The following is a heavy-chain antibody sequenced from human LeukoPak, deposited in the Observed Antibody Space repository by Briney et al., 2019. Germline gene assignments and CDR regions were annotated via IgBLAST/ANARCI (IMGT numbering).Heavy chain of an antibody. J-gene: IGHJ4*02. CDR1: GYSLRSGYH. D-gene: IGHD5-12*01. Sequence: SETLSLTCSVSGYSLRSGYHWAWIRQPPGKGLEWIGSIYHSGSTYYNPSLKSRVTISVDTSKNQFSLKLSSVTAADTAVYYCARAESALVATRYYFDYWGQGTLVTVSS. V-gene: IGHV4-38-2*02. CDR3: ARAESALVATRYYFDY. CDR2: IYHSGST.